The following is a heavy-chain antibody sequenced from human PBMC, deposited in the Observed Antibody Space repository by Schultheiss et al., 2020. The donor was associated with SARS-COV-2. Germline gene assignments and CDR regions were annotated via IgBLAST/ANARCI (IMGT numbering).Heavy chain of an antibody. CDR2: IKSKPDGGTT. J-gene: IGHJ4*02. D-gene: IGHD2-21*02. CDR3: TTGGRDYFSDY. V-gene: IGHV3-15*01. CDR1: GFTFSSYA. Sequence: GGSLRLSCAASGFTFSSYAMSWVRQAPGKGLEWVGRIKSKPDGGTTEYAAPVKGRFTISRDDSKNTLYLQMNSLKTEDTAVYYCTTGGRDYFSDYWGQGTLITVSS.